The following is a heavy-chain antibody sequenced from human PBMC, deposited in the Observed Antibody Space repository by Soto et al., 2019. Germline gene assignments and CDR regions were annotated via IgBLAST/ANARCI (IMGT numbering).Heavy chain of an antibody. J-gene: IGHJ4*02. CDR3: ARHITVTDYFDY. CDR1: GGSISSSTYY. Sequence: PSETLSLTCTVSGGSISSSTYYWGWIRQPPGKGLEWIGSIYYSGSTYYNPSLKSRVTISVDTSKNQFSLKLSSVTAADTAVYYCARHITVTDYFDYWGQGTLVTSPQ. D-gene: IGHD4-17*01. V-gene: IGHV4-39*01. CDR2: IYYSGST.